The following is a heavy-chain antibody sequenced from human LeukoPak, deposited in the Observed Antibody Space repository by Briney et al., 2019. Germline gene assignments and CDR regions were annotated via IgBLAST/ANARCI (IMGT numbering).Heavy chain of an antibody. J-gene: IGHJ6*04. Sequence: SETLSLTCSVSGGSISSGYYYWGWIRQPPGKGLEWIGSIYYSGSTFYNPSLKSRVTVSVDTSKNQFSLNVNSVTAADTAVYYCLLNCSSSSCSPGVWGKGTTVAVSS. D-gene: IGHD2-2*01. CDR2: IYYSGST. CDR3: LLNCSSSSCSPGV. CDR1: GGSISSGYYY. V-gene: IGHV4-39*01.